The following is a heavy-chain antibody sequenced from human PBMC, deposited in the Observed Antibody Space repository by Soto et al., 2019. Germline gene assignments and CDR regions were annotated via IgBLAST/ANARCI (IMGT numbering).Heavy chain of an antibody. CDR1: GFTFNNYD. Sequence: GGSLRLSCAASGFTFNNYDMSWVRQAPGKGLEWVSAISGTGGSTYYADSVKGRFTISRDNSKNTPYLQMNSLRAEDTAVYYCAKSHYDLPDCDYWGQGTLVTVSS. D-gene: IGHD3-3*01. CDR2: ISGTGGST. V-gene: IGHV3-23*01. CDR3: AKSHYDLPDCDY. J-gene: IGHJ4*02.